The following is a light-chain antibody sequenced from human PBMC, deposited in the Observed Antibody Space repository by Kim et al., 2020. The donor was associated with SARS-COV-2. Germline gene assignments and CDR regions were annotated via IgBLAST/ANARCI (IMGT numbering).Light chain of an antibody. CDR2: GAS. J-gene: IGKJ5*01. CDR3: QQYNNWPLT. V-gene: IGKV3-15*01. CDR1: QSVSSN. Sequence: ASPGERPPPACRARQSVSSNLAWYQQKPGQAPRLLIYGASTRATGIPARFSGSGSGTEFTLTISSLQSEDFAVYYCQQYNNWPLTFGQGTRLEIK.